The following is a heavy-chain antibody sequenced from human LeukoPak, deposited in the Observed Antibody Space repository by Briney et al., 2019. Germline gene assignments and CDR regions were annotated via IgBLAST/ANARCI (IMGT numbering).Heavy chain of an antibody. CDR3: ARVTYYDFWSGYPSY. J-gene: IGHJ4*02. D-gene: IGHD3-3*01. CDR1: GGSFSGYY. V-gene: IGHV4-34*01. Sequence: SETLSLTCAVYGGSFSGYYWSWICQPPGKGLEWIGEINHSGSTNYNPSLKSRVTISVDTSKNQFSLKLSSVTAADTAVYYCARVTYYDFWSGYPSYWGQGTLVTVSS. CDR2: INHSGST.